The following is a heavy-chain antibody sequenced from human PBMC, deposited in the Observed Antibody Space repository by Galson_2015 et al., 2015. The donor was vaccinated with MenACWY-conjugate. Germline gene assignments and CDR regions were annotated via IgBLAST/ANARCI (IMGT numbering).Heavy chain of an antibody. J-gene: IGHJ6*02. CDR2: INSDGSST. Sequence: SLRLSCAASGITFSGYWMHWVRQAPGKGLVWVSRINSDGSSTSYADSVEGRFTISRDNAKNTLYLQMSSLRVEDTAVYYCARGHYGMDVWGQGTTVTVSS. V-gene: IGHV3-74*01. CDR3: ARGHYGMDV. CDR1: GITFSGYW.